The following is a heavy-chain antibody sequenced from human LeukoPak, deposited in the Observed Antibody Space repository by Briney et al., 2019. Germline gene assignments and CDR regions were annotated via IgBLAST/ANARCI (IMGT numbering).Heavy chain of an antibody. CDR3: YSMIVVEIRVINDY. Sequence: GGSLRLSCAVSGFTVSSNYMSWVSQAPGKGLEWDSVIYSGGSTYYADSVKGRFTISRDNSKNTLYLQMNSLRAEDTAVYYCYSMIVVEIRVINDYWGQGTLVTVSS. J-gene: IGHJ4*02. D-gene: IGHD3-22*01. CDR2: IYSGGST. CDR1: GFTVSSNY. V-gene: IGHV3-66*01.